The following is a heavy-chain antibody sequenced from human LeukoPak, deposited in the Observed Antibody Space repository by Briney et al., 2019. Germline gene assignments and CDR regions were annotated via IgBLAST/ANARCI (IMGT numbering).Heavy chain of an antibody. J-gene: IGHJ5*02. D-gene: IGHD3-10*01. Sequence: GGSLRLSCAASEFTVSRSYMSWVRQAPGKGLEWVSGIYDGNNAYYADSVRGRFTISRDTSKNTMYLQMNSLRGDDTAVYYCARWNVEQGSGSYWWFDPWGQGTLVTVSS. V-gene: IGHV3-53*01. CDR3: ARWNVEQGSGSYWWFDP. CDR1: EFTVSRSY. CDR2: IYDGNNA.